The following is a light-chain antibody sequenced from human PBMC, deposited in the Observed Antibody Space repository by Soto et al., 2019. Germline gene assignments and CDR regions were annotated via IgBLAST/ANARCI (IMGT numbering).Light chain of an antibody. Sequence: QSVLTQPPSASGTPGQRVTISCSGSSYNIGSNYVYWYQQLPGTAPKLLIYRNNQRPSGVPDRFSGSKSGTSASLAISGLLSEDEADYYCAAWYDSLSAVFGGGTKLTVL. J-gene: IGLJ3*02. CDR3: AAWYDSLSAV. CDR1: SYNIGSNY. V-gene: IGLV1-47*01. CDR2: RNN.